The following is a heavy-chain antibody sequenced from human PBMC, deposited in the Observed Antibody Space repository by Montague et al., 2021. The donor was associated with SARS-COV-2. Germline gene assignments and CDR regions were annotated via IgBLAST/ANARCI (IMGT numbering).Heavy chain of an antibody. D-gene: IGHD6-13*01. V-gene: IGHV4-59*02. J-gene: IGHJ4*02. CDR1: GSSVRSYY. CDR2: IYDSGST. CDR3: ARAPIYRSSWYAYFDY. Sequence: SETLSLICIVSGSSVRSYYWSWIRQPPGKGLEWIGYIYDSGSTNYNPSLKSRVTISVDTSKNQFSLKLSSVTAADTTMYFCARAPIYRSSWYAYFDYWGQGTLVTVSS.